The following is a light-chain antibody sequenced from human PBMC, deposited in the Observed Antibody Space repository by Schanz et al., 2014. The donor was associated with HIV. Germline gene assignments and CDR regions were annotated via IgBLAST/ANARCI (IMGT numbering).Light chain of an antibody. CDR1: SSDVGGYNY. CDR2: DVS. CDR3: SSLTTSSAPV. V-gene: IGLV2-14*03. J-gene: IGLJ1*01. Sequence: QSVLTQPASVSGSPGQSITISCTGTSSDVGGYNYVSWYQQHPGKAPKLMIYDVSNRPSGVSNRFSGSKSANTASLTISGLQPEDEADYYCSSLTTSSAPVFGTGTKLTVL.